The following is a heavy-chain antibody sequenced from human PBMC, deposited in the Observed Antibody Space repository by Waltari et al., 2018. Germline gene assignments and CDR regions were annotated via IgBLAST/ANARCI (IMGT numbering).Heavy chain of an antibody. D-gene: IGHD6-13*01. CDR2: INPNRGGT. CDR1: GYTFTGYY. Sequence: QVQLVQSGAEVKKPGASVKVSCKASGYTFTGYYMHWVRQAPGQGLEWMGRINPNRGGTNYAQKFQGRVTMTRDTSISTAYMELSRLRSDDTAVYYCARSGSSWYNWVDPWGQGTLVTVSS. J-gene: IGHJ5*02. V-gene: IGHV1-2*06. CDR3: ARSGSSWYNWVDP.